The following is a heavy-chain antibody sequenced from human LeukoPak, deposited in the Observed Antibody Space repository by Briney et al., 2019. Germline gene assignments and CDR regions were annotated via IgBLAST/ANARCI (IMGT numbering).Heavy chain of an antibody. Sequence: GGSLRLSCAASGFTFSSYAMHWVRQAPGKGLEYVSAISSNGGSTYYANSVKGRFTISRDNSKNTLYLQMGSLRAEDMAVYYCAREAVDSGFPFFDYWGQGTLVTVSS. D-gene: IGHD5-12*01. CDR1: GFTFSSYA. CDR3: AREAVDSGFPFFDY. J-gene: IGHJ4*02. V-gene: IGHV3-64*01. CDR2: ISSNGGST.